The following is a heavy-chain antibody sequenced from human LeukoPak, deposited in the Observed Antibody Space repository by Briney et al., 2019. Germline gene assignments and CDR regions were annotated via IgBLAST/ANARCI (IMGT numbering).Heavy chain of an antibody. Sequence: GESLKISCKGSGYCFTNYWVSWVRQMPGKGLEWMVRIGPSDSYTNYSPSFQGHVTISDDKSISTAYLQWSSLKASDTAMDYCARHAAGNAFDVWGQGKMVTVSS. J-gene: IGHJ3*01. CDR1: GYCFTNYW. CDR2: IGPSDSYT. CDR3: ARHAAGNAFDV. D-gene: IGHD6-13*01. V-gene: IGHV5-10-1*01.